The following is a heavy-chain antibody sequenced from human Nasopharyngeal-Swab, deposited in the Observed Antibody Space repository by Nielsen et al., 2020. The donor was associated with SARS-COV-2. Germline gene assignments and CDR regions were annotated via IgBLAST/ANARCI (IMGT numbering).Heavy chain of an antibody. CDR3: AREGGYCSGGSCPYYGMDV. Sequence: GESLKISCAASGFTFDDYGMSWVRQAPGKGLEWVSGINWNGGSTGYADSVKGRFTISRDNAKNSLYLQMNSLRAEDTALYHCAREGGYCSGGSCPYYGMDVWDQGTTVTVSS. J-gene: IGHJ6*02. CDR1: GFTFDDYG. V-gene: IGHV3-20*01. CDR2: INWNGGST. D-gene: IGHD2-15*01.